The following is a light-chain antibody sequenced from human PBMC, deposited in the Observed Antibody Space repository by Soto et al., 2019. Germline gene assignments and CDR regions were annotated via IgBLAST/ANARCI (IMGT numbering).Light chain of an antibody. V-gene: IGKV1-9*01. CDR2: AAS. Sequence: DIQMTQSPSTLSGSVGDRVTITCRASQGISSYLAWYQQKPGKAPKLLIYAASTLQSGVPSRFSGSGSGTGFTLTISSLQPEDFATYYCQQLNSYPLTFGGGTKVDIK. J-gene: IGKJ4*01. CDR1: QGISSY. CDR3: QQLNSYPLT.